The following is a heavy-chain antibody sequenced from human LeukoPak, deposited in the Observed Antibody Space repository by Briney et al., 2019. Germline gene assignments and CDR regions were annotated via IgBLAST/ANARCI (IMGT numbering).Heavy chain of an antibody. V-gene: IGHV3-30*04. CDR3: ARAVHSFDYGDYYFDY. Sequence: GRSLRLSCAASGFTFSSYAMHWVRQAPGKGLEWVAVISYDGSNKYYADSVKGRFTISRDNSKNTLYLQMNSLRAEDTAVYYCARAVHSFDYGDYYFDYWGQGTLVTVSS. CDR1: GFTFSSYA. D-gene: IGHD4-17*01. CDR2: ISYDGSNK. J-gene: IGHJ4*02.